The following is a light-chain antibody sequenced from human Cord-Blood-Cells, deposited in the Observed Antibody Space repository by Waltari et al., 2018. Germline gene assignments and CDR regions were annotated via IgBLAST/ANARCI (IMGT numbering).Light chain of an antibody. J-gene: IGKJ5*01. CDR1: PSVSSY. Sequence: EIVLTQSPASLSLSPGQRAPLSCRASPSVSSYLAWYQQKPGQAPRLLIYDASNRATGIPARFSGSGSGTDFTLTISSLEPEDFAVYYCQQRSNWPPITFGQGTRLEIK. CDR3: QQRSNWPPIT. CDR2: DAS. V-gene: IGKV3-11*01.